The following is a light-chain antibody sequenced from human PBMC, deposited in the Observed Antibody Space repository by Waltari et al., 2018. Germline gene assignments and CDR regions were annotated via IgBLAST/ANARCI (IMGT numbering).Light chain of an antibody. CDR2: AAS. CDR1: RPITTY. V-gene: IGKV1-39*01. CDR3: QQSHSAPLA. Sequence: DIQMTQSPSSLSASLGDGVTITCRAGRPITTYLNWYQQRPGLAPKLLIYAASTLQRGVPTRFSGSGSGTDFTLTISSLQVEDFATYYCQQSHSAPLAFGGGTRLEI. J-gene: IGKJ4*01.